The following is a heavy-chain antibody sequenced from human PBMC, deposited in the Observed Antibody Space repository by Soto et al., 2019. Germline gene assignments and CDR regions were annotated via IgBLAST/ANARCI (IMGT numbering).Heavy chain of an antibody. CDR2: SYHSGSS. CDR3: TRVPMIYYGAGTYGYFDA. V-gene: IGHV4-30-2*06. J-gene: IGHJ4*02. CDR1: GGSINSAGHS. D-gene: IGHD3-10*01. Sequence: SETLSLTCTVSGGSINSAGHSWGWVRQSPGKGLEWIGYSYHSGSSYYNPSLQSRVTISLDTSKNQFSLNLTSVTAADTAFYYCTRVPMIYYGAGTYGYFDAWGQGTLVTVSS.